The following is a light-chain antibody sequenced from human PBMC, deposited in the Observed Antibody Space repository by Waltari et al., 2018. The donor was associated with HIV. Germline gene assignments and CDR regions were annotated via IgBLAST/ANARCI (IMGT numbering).Light chain of an antibody. V-gene: IGLV1-51*01. CDR2: DGN. Sequence: QSVLTQPPSVSAAPGQKVTISCFGSSSNIGSRSVSWYQRLPGTAPKLLIYDGNGRPSGIPDRFSASRSGTSATLGIAGLQTGDEADYYCVTWDHSLGAVVFGGGTKLTVL. CDR3: VTWDHSLGAVV. CDR1: SSNIGSRS. J-gene: IGLJ3*02.